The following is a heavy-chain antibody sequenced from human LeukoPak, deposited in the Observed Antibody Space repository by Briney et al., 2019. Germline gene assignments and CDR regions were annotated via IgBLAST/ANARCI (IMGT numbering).Heavy chain of an antibody. CDR3: ARSNPIPAYCGGDCYPDYFDY. J-gene: IGHJ4*02. CDR2: IYYSGST. V-gene: IGHV4-39*07. Sequence: SETLSLTCTVSGGSISSSSYYWGWFRQPPGKGLEWIGSIYYSGSTYYNPSLKSRVTISVDTSKNQFSLKLSSVTAADTAVYYCARSNPIPAYCGGDCYPDYFDYWGQGTLVTVSS. D-gene: IGHD2-21*02. CDR1: GGSISSSSYY.